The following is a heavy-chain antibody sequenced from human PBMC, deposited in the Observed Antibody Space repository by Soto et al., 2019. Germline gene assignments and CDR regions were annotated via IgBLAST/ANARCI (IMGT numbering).Heavy chain of an antibody. CDR2: INHSGGST. CDR3: ARFGESSSPYYFDD. V-gene: IGHV3-23*01. CDR1: GFTFSSYA. J-gene: IGHJ4*02. Sequence: GGSLRLSCAASGFTFSSYAMSWVRQAPGKGLEWVSTINHSGGSTYYADSVKGRFTISRDNSKNTVYLQMNSLRAEDTAVYYCARFGESSSPYYFDDWGQGTLVTVSS. D-gene: IGHD6-13*01.